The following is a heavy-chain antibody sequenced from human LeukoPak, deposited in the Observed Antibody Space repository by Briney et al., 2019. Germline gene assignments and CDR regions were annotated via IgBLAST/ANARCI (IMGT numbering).Heavy chain of an antibody. CDR2: ISAYNGNT. V-gene: IGHV1-18*01. Sequence: AAVKVSCKAFGYTFTSYGIGWVRQAPGQGLEWMGWISAYNGNTNYAQKLQDRVTMTTDTSTSTAYMELRSLRSDDTAVYYCARFSVSFSSSWHYYFDYWGQGTLVTVSS. CDR1: GYTFTSYG. J-gene: IGHJ4*02. CDR3: ARFSVSFSSSWHYYFDY. D-gene: IGHD6-13*01.